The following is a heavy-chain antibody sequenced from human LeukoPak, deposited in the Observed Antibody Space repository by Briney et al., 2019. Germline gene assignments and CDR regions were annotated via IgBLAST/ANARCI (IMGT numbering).Heavy chain of an antibody. CDR3: AREVYGMDV. V-gene: IGHV3-64*01. CDR1: GFSFSTYP. Sequence: GGSLRPSCAASGFSFSTYPMHWVRRAPGKGLEFVSSINSNGGNTYYANSVKGRFTISRDNSKNTLYLQMGSLRAEDMAIYYCAREVYGMDVWGRGTTVTVSS. CDR2: INSNGGNT. J-gene: IGHJ6*02.